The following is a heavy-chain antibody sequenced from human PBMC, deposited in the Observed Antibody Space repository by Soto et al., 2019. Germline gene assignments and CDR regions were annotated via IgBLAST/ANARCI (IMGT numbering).Heavy chain of an antibody. J-gene: IGHJ6*02. CDR3: AKGILSATIGPSAMHV. V-gene: IGHV3-30*18. D-gene: IGHD3-16*01. Sequence: GGSLRLSCEASGFAFSSYAMHWVRQAPGKGLEWVGVISYDGNYIYYADSVKGRFTISRDNSKNTLYVQVNSLRPEDTAVYYCAKGILSATIGPSAMHVGGQGTTVTVSS. CDR1: GFAFSSYA. CDR2: ISYDGNYI.